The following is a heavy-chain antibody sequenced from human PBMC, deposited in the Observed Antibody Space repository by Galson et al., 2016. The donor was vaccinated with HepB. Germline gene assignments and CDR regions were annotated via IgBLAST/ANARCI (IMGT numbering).Heavy chain of an antibody. CDR3: ARGGRDTAMDYYYYGMDV. D-gene: IGHD5-18*01. Sequence: SLRLSCAASGFTFSGYGMHWVRQAPGKGLEWVAADSMDGRRKFYADSVKGRFTISRDNSNNMLFLQMSSLRVEDTAVYYCARGGRDTAMDYYYYGMDVWGQGTTVTVSS. CDR2: DSMDGRRK. V-gene: IGHV3-30*03. J-gene: IGHJ6*02. CDR1: GFTFSGYG.